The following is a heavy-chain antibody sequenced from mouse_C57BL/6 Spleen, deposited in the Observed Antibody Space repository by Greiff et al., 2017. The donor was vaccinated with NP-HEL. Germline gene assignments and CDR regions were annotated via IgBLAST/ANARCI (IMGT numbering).Heavy chain of an antibody. CDR2: SRNKANDYTT. CDR1: GFTFSDFY. J-gene: IGHJ4*01. Sequence: EVQLVESGGGLVQSGRSLRLSCATSGFTFSDFYMEWVRQAPGKGLEWIAASRNKANDYTTEYSASVKGRFIVSRDTSQSILYLQMNALRAEDTAIYYCARDAFYDGGAMDYWGQGTSVTVSS. D-gene: IGHD2-3*01. CDR3: ARDAFYDGGAMDY. V-gene: IGHV7-1*01.